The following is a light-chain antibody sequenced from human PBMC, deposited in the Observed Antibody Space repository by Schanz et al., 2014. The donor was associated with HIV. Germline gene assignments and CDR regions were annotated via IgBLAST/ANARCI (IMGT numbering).Light chain of an antibody. V-gene: IGLV2-14*03. CDR2: DVN. Sequence: QSALTQPASVSASPGQSITISCTGTGSDLGGYNFLPWYQQCPGKAPKLVIFDVNNRPAGISSRFSGSKSGNTASLTISGLQPEDECDYFCSSYTSSSTVVFGGGTKLTVL. CDR3: SSYTSSSTVV. J-gene: IGLJ2*01. CDR1: GSDLGGYNF.